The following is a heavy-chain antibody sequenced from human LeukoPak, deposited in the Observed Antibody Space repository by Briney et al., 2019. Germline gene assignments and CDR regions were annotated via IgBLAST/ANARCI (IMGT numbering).Heavy chain of an antibody. V-gene: IGHV3-30-3*01. D-gene: IGHD2-2*01. CDR3: ARDLSDIVVVPAAIQGYYYYGMDV. CDR1: EFTFSSYA. CDR2: ISYDGSNK. J-gene: IGHJ6*02. Sequence: QPGRSLRLSCAASEFTFSSYAMHWVRQAPGKGLEWVAVISYDGSNKYYADSVKGRFTISRDNSKNTLYLQMNSLRAEDTAVYYCARDLSDIVVVPAAIQGYYYYGMDVWGQGTTVTVSS.